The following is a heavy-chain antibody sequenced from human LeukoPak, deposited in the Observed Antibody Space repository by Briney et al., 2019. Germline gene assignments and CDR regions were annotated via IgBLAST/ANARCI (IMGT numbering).Heavy chain of an antibody. CDR2: ISYNGST. V-gene: IGHV4-59*01. Sequence: PSETLSLTCTVSGGSISNYYWSWIRQPPGKGLEWIGYISYNGSTSYSPSLKSRVTMSVDTSKTQFSLKLSSVTAADTAVYFCAKDLDSGSHSPWGQGTLVTVSS. CDR1: GGSISNYY. J-gene: IGHJ4*02. CDR3: AKDLDSGSHSP. D-gene: IGHD1-26*01.